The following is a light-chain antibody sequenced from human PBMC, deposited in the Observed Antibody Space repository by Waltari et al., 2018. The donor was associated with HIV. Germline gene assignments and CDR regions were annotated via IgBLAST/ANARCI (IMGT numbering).Light chain of an antibody. CDR1: SGNIASHY. CDR2: EDN. V-gene: IGLV6-57*01. CDR3: HSFDSHSGV. Sequence: NFMLTQPHSVSESPGKTVTISCTRSSGNIASHYVQWYQHRPGSSPTPLIYEDNQRPSGVLDRFSGSIDSSSNSASLTISGLRTEDEAYYYCHSFDSHSGVFGGGTKLTVL. J-gene: IGLJ3*02.